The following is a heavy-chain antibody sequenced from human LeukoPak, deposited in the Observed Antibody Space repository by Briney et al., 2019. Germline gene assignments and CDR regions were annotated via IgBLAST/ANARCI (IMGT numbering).Heavy chain of an antibody. Sequence: GESLKISCKGSGYTFIHYWITWVRQLPGKGLEWMGRIDPSDSYTNFSPSFEGHVTISVDKSISTTYLQWSSLKASDSAIYYCARGVTRYNWFDPWGQGTLVTVSS. CDR2: IDPSDSYT. CDR3: ARGVTRYNWFDP. D-gene: IGHD4-23*01. CDR1: GYTFIHYW. V-gene: IGHV5-10-1*01. J-gene: IGHJ5*02.